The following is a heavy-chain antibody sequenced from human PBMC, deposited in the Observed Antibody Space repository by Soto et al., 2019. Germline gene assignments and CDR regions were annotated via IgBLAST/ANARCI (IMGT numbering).Heavy chain of an antibody. CDR2: IIPIFGTA. CDR1: GGTFSSYA. D-gene: IGHD2-15*01. Sequence: QVQLVQSGAEVKKPGSSVKVSCKASGGTFSSYAISWVRQAPGQGREWMGGIIPIFGTANYAQKFQGRVTITADKSTSTAYMELSSLRSEDTAVYYCARAPPEGYCSGGSCPTYYFDYWGQGTLVTVSS. J-gene: IGHJ4*02. CDR3: ARAPPEGYCSGGSCPTYYFDY. V-gene: IGHV1-69*06.